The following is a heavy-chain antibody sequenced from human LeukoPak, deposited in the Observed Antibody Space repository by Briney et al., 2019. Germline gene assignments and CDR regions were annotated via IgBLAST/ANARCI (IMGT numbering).Heavy chain of an antibody. D-gene: IGHD2-15*01. V-gene: IGHV4-4*07. CDR3: ARLAPRDSFYYFYMDV. CDR1: GDSIGDYF. CDR2: MSPRRTT. J-gene: IGHJ6*03. Sequence: SETLSLTCTISGDSIGDYFWTWTRQPAGQGLEYIGRMSPRRTTNYNPALKSRVTMSVDTSKNQFSLKLSSVTAADTAVYYCARLAPRDSFYYFYMDVWGTGTTVTVSS.